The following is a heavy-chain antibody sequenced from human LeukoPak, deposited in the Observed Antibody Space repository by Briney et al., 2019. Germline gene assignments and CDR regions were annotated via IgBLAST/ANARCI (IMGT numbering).Heavy chain of an antibody. CDR2: IWYDGSNK. J-gene: IGHJ4*02. CDR3: ARGSFRRPAAKYDSSGYYSIFDY. V-gene: IGHV3-33*01. D-gene: IGHD3-22*01. Sequence: GGSLRLSCAASGFTFSSYGMHWVRQAPGKGLEWVAVIWYDGSNKYYADSVKGRFTISRDNSKNTLYLQMNSLRAEDTAVYYCARGSFRRPAAKYDSSGYYSIFDYWGQGTLVTVYS. CDR1: GFTFSSYG.